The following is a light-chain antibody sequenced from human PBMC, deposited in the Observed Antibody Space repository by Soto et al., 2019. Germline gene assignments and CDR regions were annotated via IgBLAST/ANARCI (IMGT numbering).Light chain of an antibody. CDR1: QSVSSN. Sequence: EIVMTQSPGTLSVSPGERATLSCRASQSVSSNLAWYQQKPGQAPRLLIYGASTRATGIPARFSGSGSGTEFTLTISSLQSEDFAVYYFLEYNNWPLYTFGQGTKLEIK. CDR2: GAS. CDR3: LEYNNWPLYT. V-gene: IGKV3-15*01. J-gene: IGKJ2*01.